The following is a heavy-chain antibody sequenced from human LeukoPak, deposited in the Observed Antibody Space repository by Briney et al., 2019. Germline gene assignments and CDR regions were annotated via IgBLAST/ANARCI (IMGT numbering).Heavy chain of an antibody. CDR1: GFTFSSYS. CDR2: ISSSSSYI. J-gene: IGHJ4*02. V-gene: IGHV3-21*01. D-gene: IGHD2-15*01. Sequence: GGSLRLSCAASGFTFSSYSMNWVRQAPGKGLEWVSSISSSSSYIYYADSVKGRFTISRDNAKNSLYLQMNSLRAEDTAVYYCASGGEDIVVVVAATDYWGQGTLVTVSS. CDR3: ASGGEDIVVVVAATDY.